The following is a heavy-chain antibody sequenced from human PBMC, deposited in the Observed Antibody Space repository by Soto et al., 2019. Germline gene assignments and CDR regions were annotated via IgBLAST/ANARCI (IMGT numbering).Heavy chain of an antibody. CDR1: GFSFNIFA. Sequence: EVKLLESGGRLVQPGGSLRLSCAASGFSFNIFAMNWVRQAPGQGLEWVSGISGGGGSTYYADSVKGRFTISRDNSNNTLYLQMNSLIAEDTAVYYCAKDPTSYDSSAQFDSWGQGTLVTVSS. CDR3: AKDPTSYDSSAQFDS. J-gene: IGHJ4*02. V-gene: IGHV3-23*01. CDR2: ISGGGGST. D-gene: IGHD3-22*01.